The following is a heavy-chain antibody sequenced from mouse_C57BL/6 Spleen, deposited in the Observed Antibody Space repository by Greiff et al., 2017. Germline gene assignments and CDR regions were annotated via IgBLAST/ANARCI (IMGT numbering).Heavy chain of an antibody. CDR1: GYTFTDYY. CDR3: AREGYDYDDY. V-gene: IGHV1-26*01. Sequence: EVQLQQSGPELVKPGASVKISCKASGYTFTDYYMNWVKQSHGKSLEWIGDINPNNGGTSYNQKFKGKATLTVDKSSSTAYMELRSLTSEDSAVYDCAREGYDYDDYWGQGTTRTVSS. D-gene: IGHD2-4*01. CDR2: INPNNGGT. J-gene: IGHJ2*01.